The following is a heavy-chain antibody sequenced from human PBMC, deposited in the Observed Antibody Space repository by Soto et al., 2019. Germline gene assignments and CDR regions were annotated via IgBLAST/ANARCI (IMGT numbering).Heavy chain of an antibody. V-gene: IGHV3-30*18. CDR3: AKVRVGRSFYHCYAVEI. Sequence: QVQLVESGGGVVQPGKSLRLSCAASRFTFSSFGMHWVRQAPGKGLEWVAFISYDGSKKYYTDSVKGRFTISRDSSTNTLSLQSNSLGAEDTAVYYCAKVRVGRSFYHCYAVEIWGQGTTVTVSS. D-gene: IGHD1-26*01. CDR2: ISYDGSKK. J-gene: IGHJ6*02. CDR1: RFTFSSFG.